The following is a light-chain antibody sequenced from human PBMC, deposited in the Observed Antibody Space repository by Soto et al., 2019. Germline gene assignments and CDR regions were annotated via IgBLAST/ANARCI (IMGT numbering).Light chain of an antibody. J-gene: IGLJ3*02. CDR3: CSYAGRSTWV. Sequence: QSALTQPASVSGSLGQSITISCTGTSSDVGSYNFVSWYQQHPGKAPKVMIYEVSKWPSGVSTRISGSKSGNTASLTISGLQAEDEADYFCCSYAGRSTWVFGGGTKLTVL. CDR1: SSDVGSYNF. V-gene: IGLV2-23*02. CDR2: EVS.